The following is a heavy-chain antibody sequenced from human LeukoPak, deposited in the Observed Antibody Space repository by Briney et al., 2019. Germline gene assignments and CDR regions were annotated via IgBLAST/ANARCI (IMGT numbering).Heavy chain of an antibody. D-gene: IGHD3-10*01. J-gene: IGHJ6*02. Sequence: GGSLRLSCAASGFTFSNHAMSWVRQAPGKGLEWVSAISGSGSGTFYADSVRGRFTISRDNSKNTLHLQMNSLRAEDTAVYYCAKASMVRGVSYCYYGMDVWGQGTTVTVSS. CDR3: AKASMVRGVSYCYYGMDV. CDR2: ISGSGSGT. CDR1: GFTFSNHA. V-gene: IGHV3-23*01.